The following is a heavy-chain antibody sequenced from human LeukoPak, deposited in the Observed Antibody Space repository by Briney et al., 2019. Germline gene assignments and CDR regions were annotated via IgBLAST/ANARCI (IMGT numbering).Heavy chain of an antibody. J-gene: IGHJ4*02. CDR3: ARFIAVAGIIDY. D-gene: IGHD6-19*01. Sequence: GASVKVSCKASGYTFTGYYMHWVRQATGQGLEWMGWMNPNSGNTGYAQKFQGRVTMTRNTSISTAYMELSSLRSEDTAVYYCARFIAVAGIIDYWGQGTLVTVSS. CDR2: MNPNSGNT. V-gene: IGHV1-8*02. CDR1: GYTFTGYY.